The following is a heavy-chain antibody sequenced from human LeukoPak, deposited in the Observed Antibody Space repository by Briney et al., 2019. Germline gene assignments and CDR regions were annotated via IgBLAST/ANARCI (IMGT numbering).Heavy chain of an antibody. CDR2: IKEDGSEK. D-gene: IGHD2-21*02. CDR1: GFTFSSFW. J-gene: IGHJ3*02. Sequence: GGSLRLSCAASGFTFSSFWMNWVRQAPGKGLEWVANIKEDGSEKYYVDSVKGRFTISSDNAKNSLYLQMNSLRAEDTAVYYCARDDGGDFNDAFDIWGQGTMVTISS. V-gene: IGHV3-7*01. CDR3: ARDDGGDFNDAFDI.